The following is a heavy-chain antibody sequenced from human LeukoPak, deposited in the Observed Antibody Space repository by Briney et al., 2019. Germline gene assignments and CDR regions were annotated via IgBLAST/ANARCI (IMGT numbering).Heavy chain of an antibody. Sequence: SETLSLTCTVSGGSISSDHWSWTRQPPGKGLEWIGYIHFSGRTNYNPSLKSRVTMSVDTSKKQLSLKLTSMTAADTAVYYCARELGATEVNYGMDVWGHGTTVTVSS. D-gene: IGHD1-26*01. CDR3: ARELGATEVNYGMDV. V-gene: IGHV4-59*01. CDR2: IHFSGRT. J-gene: IGHJ6*02. CDR1: GGSISSDH.